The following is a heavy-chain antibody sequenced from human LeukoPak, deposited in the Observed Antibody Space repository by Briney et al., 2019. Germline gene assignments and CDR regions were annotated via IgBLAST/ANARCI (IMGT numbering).Heavy chain of an antibody. Sequence: SETLSLTCTVSGGSIGSDYWTWIRQPPGEALEWIGDIYKTGITNYNPSLKSRVTISVDTSKNQFSLKLSSVTAADTAVYYCAREAPICSGGTCYDYWGQGTLVTVSS. CDR1: GGSIGSDY. J-gene: IGHJ4*02. CDR2: IYKTGIT. D-gene: IGHD2-15*01. CDR3: AREAPICSGGTCYDY. V-gene: IGHV4-59*01.